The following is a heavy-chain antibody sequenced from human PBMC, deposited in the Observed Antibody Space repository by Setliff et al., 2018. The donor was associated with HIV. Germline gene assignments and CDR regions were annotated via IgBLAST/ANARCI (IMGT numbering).Heavy chain of an antibody. Sequence: SVKVSCKASGYSFTGYYMHWARQTPGQGLEWVGWINPNTGGTQYAQRFQGRVTVTRDTPYTTVYMEMKSLRSDDTAIYYCARDNRTGYSGGWPLDYWGQGTLVTVSS. V-gene: IGHV1-2*02. D-gene: IGHD5-12*01. J-gene: IGHJ4*02. CDR3: ARDNRTGYSGGWPLDY. CDR1: GYSFTGYY. CDR2: INPNTGGT.